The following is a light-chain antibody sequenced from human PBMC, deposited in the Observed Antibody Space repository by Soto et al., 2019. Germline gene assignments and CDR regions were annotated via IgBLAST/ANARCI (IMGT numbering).Light chain of an antibody. CDR2: GAS. J-gene: IGKJ5*01. CDR3: QQRHKWPIT. V-gene: IGKV3D-20*02. CDR1: QQIFRSY. Sequence: TVLTPTSGTLPLSPGDRASLPCGASQQIFRSYLAWYQQKPGQAPRLLIYGASSRATGIPDRFSGSGSGTDFTLTISSLEPEDFAVYYCQQRHKWPITFGQGTRLEIK.